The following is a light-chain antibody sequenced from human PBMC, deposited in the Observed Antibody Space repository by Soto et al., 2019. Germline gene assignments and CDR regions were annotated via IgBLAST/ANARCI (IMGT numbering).Light chain of an antibody. J-gene: IGKJ5*01. CDR2: DAY. CDR3: QQYENLVPT. Sequence: DIQMTQSPSSLSASVGDTVTLTCQASQDISNYLKWYQQKPGKAPKLLIYDAYTLETGVPSRLSGSGSGTHFTFTISSLQPEDIATYYCQQYENLVPTFGQGTRLEIK. CDR1: QDISNY. V-gene: IGKV1-33*01.